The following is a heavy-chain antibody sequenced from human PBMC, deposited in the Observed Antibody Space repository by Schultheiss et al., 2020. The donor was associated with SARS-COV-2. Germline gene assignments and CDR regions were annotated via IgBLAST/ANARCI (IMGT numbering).Heavy chain of an antibody. J-gene: IGHJ5*02. D-gene: IGHD2-2*01. V-gene: IGHV4-59*01. CDR3: ARVERSCSTSCQRWFDP. Sequence: SETLSLTCTVSGGSISSYYWSWIRQPPGKGLEWIGYIYYSGSTNYNPSLKSRVTISVDTSKNQFSLKLSSVTAADTAVYYCARVERSCSTSCQRWFDPWGQGTLVTVS. CDR2: IYYSGST. CDR1: GGSISSYY.